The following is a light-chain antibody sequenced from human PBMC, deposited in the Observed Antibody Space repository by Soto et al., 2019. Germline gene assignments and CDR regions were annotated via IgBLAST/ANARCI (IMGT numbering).Light chain of an antibody. J-gene: IGLJ1*01. Sequence: QSVLTQPASVSGSLGQSITIACTGTNSDVGAYEFVSWYRHHPGKAPQLIIYEVSNRPSGVSNRFSGSKSGNTASLTISGLQAEDEATYYCCSYSSSSTLVFGPGTKVTVL. CDR2: EVS. CDR3: CSYSSSSTLV. CDR1: NSDVGAYEF. V-gene: IGLV2-14*01.